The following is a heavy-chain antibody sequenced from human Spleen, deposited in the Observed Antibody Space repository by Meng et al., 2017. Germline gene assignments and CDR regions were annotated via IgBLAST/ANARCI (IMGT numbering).Heavy chain of an antibody. CDR2: ISSSGSTI. Sequence: GESLKISCAASGFTFSDYYMSWIRQAPGKGLEWVSYISSSGSTIYYADSVKGRFTISRDNAKNSLYLQMNSLRAEDTAVYYCAKDREVATHPVDSWGQGTLVTVSS. CDR3: AKDREVATHPVDS. V-gene: IGHV3-11*01. D-gene: IGHD4-23*01. CDR1: GFTFSDYY. J-gene: IGHJ4*02.